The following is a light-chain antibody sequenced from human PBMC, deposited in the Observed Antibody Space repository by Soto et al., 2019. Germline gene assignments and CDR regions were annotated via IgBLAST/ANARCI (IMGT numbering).Light chain of an antibody. J-gene: IGKJ4*01. V-gene: IGKV1-27*01. CDR2: AAS. CDR3: QKYKNEPLS. CDR1: QGISKY. Sequence: DLQMTQSPSSLSASVGDRVTITCRASQGISKYLAWYQQKPGKVPKLLIYAASALQSGVPSRFSGSGSGTAFTLTISSLQPEDVATYYCQKYKNEPLSFGGGTKVDIK.